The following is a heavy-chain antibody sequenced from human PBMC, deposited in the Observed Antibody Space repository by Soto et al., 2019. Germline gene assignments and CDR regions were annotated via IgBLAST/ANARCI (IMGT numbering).Heavy chain of an antibody. D-gene: IGHD3-10*01. CDR2: INPNSGGT. J-gene: IGHJ4*02. V-gene: IGHV1-2*04. CDR3: ARGGYYGSGSYTD. Sequence: ASVKVSCKASGYTFTGYYMHWVRQAPGQGLEWMGWINPNSGGTNYAQKFQGWVTMTRDTSISTAYMELSRLRSDDTAVYYCARGGYYGSGSYTDWGQGTLVTVSS. CDR1: GYTFTGYY.